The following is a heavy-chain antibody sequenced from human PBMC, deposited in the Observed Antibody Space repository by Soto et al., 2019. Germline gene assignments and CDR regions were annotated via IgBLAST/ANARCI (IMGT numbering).Heavy chain of an antibody. Sequence: GGSLRLPCEASGLTFSSSWMHWVRQAPGKGLVWVSRISIGGSETYYADSVKGRFTISRDNARNTLYLQMDSLRAEDTAVYFCVRGYTGYGNFDYWGQGTLVTVSS. V-gene: IGHV3-74*01. CDR2: ISIGGSET. D-gene: IGHD5-12*01. CDR1: GLTFSSSW. CDR3: VRGYTGYGNFDY. J-gene: IGHJ4*02.